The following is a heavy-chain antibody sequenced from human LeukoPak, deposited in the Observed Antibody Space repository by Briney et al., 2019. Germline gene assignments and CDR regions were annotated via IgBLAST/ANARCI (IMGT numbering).Heavy chain of an antibody. V-gene: IGHV1-69*05. CDR2: IIPIFGTA. D-gene: IGHD3-22*01. J-gene: IGHJ3*02. CDR1: GGTFSSYA. Sequence: ASVKVSCKASGGTFSSYAISWVRQAPGQGLEWMGRIIPIFGTANYAQKFQGRVTITTDESTSTAYMELSSLRSEDTAVYYCATWAYYYDSSGYFKHAFDIWGQGTMVTVSS. CDR3: ATWAYYYDSSGYFKHAFDI.